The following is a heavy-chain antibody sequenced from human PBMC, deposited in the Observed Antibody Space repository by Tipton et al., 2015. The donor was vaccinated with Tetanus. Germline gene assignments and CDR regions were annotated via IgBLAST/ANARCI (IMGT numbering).Heavy chain of an antibody. CDR2: IDPNSGGT. J-gene: IGHJ6*02. D-gene: IGHD2-21*01. Sequence: QLVQSGAEMKKPGASVKVSCKASGYTFTGYYIYWVRQAPGQGLEWVGWIDPNSGGTVYAQKFQGRVTMTRDTSLSTAYMGLRSLRSVVSAVYYCARERGDYRYFGMDVRGPGTTVTV. CDR1: GYTFTGYY. CDR3: ARERGDYRYFGMDV. V-gene: IGHV1-2*02.